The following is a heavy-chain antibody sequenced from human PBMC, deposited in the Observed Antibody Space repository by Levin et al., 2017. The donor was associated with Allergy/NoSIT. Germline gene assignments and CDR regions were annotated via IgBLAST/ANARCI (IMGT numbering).Heavy chain of an antibody. CDR1: GFTVSSNY. CDR3: ARDAPTYGSGILWYFDL. D-gene: IGHD3-10*01. V-gene: IGHV3-66*01. CDR2: IYSGGST. Sequence: GGSLRLSCAASGFTVSSNYMSWVRQAPGKGLEWVSVIYSGGSTYYADSVKGRFTISRDNSKNTLYLQMNSLRAEDTAVYYCARDAPTYGSGILWYFDLWGRGTLVTVSS. J-gene: IGHJ2*01.